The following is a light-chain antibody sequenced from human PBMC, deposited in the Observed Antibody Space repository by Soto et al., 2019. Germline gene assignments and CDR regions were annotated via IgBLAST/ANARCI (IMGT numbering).Light chain of an antibody. Sequence: EIVMTQSPATLSVSPGERATLSCRASQSVSNNLAWYQQKPGQAPRLLIYGASTRATGIPARFSGSGSGTEFTLTISRLEPEDFAVYYCQQSGSSPPTFGQGTKVDIK. J-gene: IGKJ1*01. CDR2: GAS. V-gene: IGKV3-15*01. CDR1: QSVSNN. CDR3: QQSGSSPPT.